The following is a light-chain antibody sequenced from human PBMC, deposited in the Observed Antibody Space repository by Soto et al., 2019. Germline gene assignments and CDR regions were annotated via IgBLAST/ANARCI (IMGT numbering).Light chain of an antibody. V-gene: IGKV1-5*01. CDR1: RSISDW. Sequence: DIQMTQSPSTLSPSFGDRVTITCRASRSISDWLAWYQQKPGKAPKLLIFDASTLKSGVPSRFRGSGSGTELTLTISSLQPDDVATYYCLQYANYSWSFGQGTKVDIX. J-gene: IGKJ1*01. CDR2: DAS. CDR3: LQYANYSWS.